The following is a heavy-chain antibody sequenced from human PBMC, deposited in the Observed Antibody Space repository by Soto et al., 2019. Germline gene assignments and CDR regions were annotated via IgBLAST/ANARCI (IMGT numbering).Heavy chain of an antibody. CDR2: IYWNDDK. CDR3: ARSYYDFWSGYHPFDP. J-gene: IGHJ5*02. V-gene: IGHV2-5*01. CDR1: GFSLSTSGVG. D-gene: IGHD3-3*01. Sequence: SGPTLVNPTQTLTLTCTFSGFSLSTSGVGVGWIRQPPGKALEWLALIYWNDDKRYSPSLKSRLTITKDTSKNQVVLTMTNMDPVDTATYCCARSYYDFWSGYHPFDPWGQGTLVTVSS.